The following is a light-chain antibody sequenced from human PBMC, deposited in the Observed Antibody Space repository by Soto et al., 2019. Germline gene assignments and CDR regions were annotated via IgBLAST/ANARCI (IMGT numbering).Light chain of an antibody. CDR1: SSNIGNNA. J-gene: IGLJ1*01. Sequence: QSVLTQPPSVSEAPRQRVTISCSGSSSNIGNNAVNWYQQLPGKAPKLLIYYDDLLPSGVSDRFSGSKSGTSGSLAISGLQSEDEADYYCAAWDDSLNGGVFGTGTKVTVL. CDR2: YDD. V-gene: IGLV1-36*01. CDR3: AAWDDSLNGGV.